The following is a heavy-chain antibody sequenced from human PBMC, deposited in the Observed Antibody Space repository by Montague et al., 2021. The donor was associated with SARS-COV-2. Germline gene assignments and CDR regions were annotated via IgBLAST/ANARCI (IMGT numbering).Heavy chain of an antibody. J-gene: IGHJ3*02. D-gene: IGHD3-22*01. CDR3: ATRTPWGGPESAPWYYDSSGYTLGAFDI. CDR1: GGSISSSSYY. V-gene: IGHV4-39*01. Sequence: SETLSLTCTVSGGSISSSSYYWGWIRQPPGKGLEWIGSTYYSGSTYYNPSLKSRVTISVDTSKNQFSLKLSSVTAADTAVYYCATRTPWGGPESAPWYYDSSGYTLGAFDIWGQGTMVTVSS. CDR2: TYYSGST.